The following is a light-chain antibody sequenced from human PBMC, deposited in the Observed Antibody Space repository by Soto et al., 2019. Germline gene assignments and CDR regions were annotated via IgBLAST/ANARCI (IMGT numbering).Light chain of an antibody. CDR1: SSDVSGYNY. CDR2: DVS. Sequence: QPVLTQPASVSGSPGQSITISCTGTSSDVSGYNYVSWYQQHPGKAPKLMIYDVSNRPSGVSNRFSGSKSGNTASLTISGLQAEDEADYYCSSYTSSSTYVFGTGTKVTVL. J-gene: IGLJ1*01. CDR3: SSYTSSSTYV. V-gene: IGLV2-14*01.